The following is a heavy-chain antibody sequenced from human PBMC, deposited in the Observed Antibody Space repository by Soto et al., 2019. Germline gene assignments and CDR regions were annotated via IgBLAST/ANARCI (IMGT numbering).Heavy chain of an antibody. CDR1: GFTFSNYD. D-gene: IGHD5-12*01. CDR2: IGAVGDT. V-gene: IGHV3-13*01. Sequence: GGSLRLSCAASGFTFSNYDMHWVRQATGKGLEWVSVIGAVGDTYSPGSVKGRFTISRENAKNSLYLQMNSLRAGDTAVYYCARDSEGSGYDFWGQGTLVTVSS. J-gene: IGHJ4*02. CDR3: ARDSEGSGYDF.